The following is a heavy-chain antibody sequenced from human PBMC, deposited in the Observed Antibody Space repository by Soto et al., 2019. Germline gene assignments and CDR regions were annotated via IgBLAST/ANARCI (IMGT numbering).Heavy chain of an antibody. D-gene: IGHD3-10*01. Sequence: GASVKVSCKASGYTFTGYYMHWVRQAPGQGLEWMGWTNPNSGGTNYAQKVQGRVTRTRDTSISTAYMVLSRLRSDDTAVYYWARDPGLSLLWFGELSGYYYGMDVWGQGTTVTVSS. CDR3: ARDPGLSLLWFGELSGYYYGMDV. CDR2: TNPNSGGT. V-gene: IGHV1-2*02. CDR1: GYTFTGYY. J-gene: IGHJ6*02.